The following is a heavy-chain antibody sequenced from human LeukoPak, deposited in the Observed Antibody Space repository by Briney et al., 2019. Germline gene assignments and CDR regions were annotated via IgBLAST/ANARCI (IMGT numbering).Heavy chain of an antibody. CDR1: GGSISSSNW. CDR3: ATGYSSGWYVGEGFDY. J-gene: IGHJ4*02. CDR2: IYHSGST. Sequence: SGTLSLTCAVSGGSISSSNWWSWVRQPPGKGLEWIGEIYHSGSTNYNPSLKSRVTISVDKSKNQFSLKLSSVTAADTAVYYCATGYSSGWYVGEGFDYWGQGTLVTVSS. V-gene: IGHV4-4*02. D-gene: IGHD6-19*01.